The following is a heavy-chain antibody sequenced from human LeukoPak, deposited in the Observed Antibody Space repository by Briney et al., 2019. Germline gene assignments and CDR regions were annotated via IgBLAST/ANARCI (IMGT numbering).Heavy chain of an antibody. CDR2: ISYDGSNK. CDR1: GFTFSSYG. V-gene: IGHV3-30*01. CDR3: ARNRKEKTYYMDV. Sequence: GGSLRLSCAASGFTFSSYGMHWVRQAPGKGLEWVAVISYDGSNKYYADSVKGRFTISRDNSKNTLYLQMNSLRAEDTAVYYCARNRKEKTYYMDVWGKGTTVTVSS. J-gene: IGHJ6*03.